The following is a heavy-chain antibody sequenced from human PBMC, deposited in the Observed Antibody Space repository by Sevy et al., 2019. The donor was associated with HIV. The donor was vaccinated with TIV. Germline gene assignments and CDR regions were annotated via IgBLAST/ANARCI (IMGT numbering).Heavy chain of an antibody. D-gene: IGHD6-13*01. CDR2: TKEDGSMI. Sequence: GESLKISCEASGFSFSSYWMSWVRQAPGKGLEWVANTKEDGSMIYYVDSVKGRFTISRDNAKNSVYLQMISLRAEDAALYYCVRAIGAAGSYWGQGTLVTVSS. CDR3: VRAIGAAGSY. V-gene: IGHV3-7*01. CDR1: GFSFSSYW. J-gene: IGHJ4*02.